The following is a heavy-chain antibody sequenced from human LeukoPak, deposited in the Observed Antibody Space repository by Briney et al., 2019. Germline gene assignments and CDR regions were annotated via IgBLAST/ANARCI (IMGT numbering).Heavy chain of an antibody. CDR3: ARDTGYSSSSDY. J-gene: IGHJ4*02. V-gene: IGHV1-2*02. D-gene: IGHD6-6*01. Sequence: ASVKVSCKASGYTFTGYYIYWVRQAPGQGLEWMGWINPNSGDTDYAQKFQGRVTITADESTSTAYMELSSLRSEDTAVYYCARDTGYSSSSDYWGQGTLVTVSS. CDR2: INPNSGDT. CDR1: GYTFTGYY.